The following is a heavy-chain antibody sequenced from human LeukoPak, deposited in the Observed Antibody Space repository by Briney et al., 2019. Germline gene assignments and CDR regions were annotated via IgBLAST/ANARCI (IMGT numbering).Heavy chain of an antibody. CDR1: GFTFSSYG. CDR2: MRYDENNK. D-gene: IGHD2-21*02. Sequence: SGGSLRLSCAASGFTFSSYGMHWVRQAPGKGLECVAFMRYDENNKYHADSVKGRFTISRDNSKNTLYLQMNSLRAEDTAVYYCAKDWRAYCGGDCYSYCDYWGQGTLVTVSS. V-gene: IGHV3-30*02. CDR3: AKDWRAYCGGDCYSYCDY. J-gene: IGHJ4*02.